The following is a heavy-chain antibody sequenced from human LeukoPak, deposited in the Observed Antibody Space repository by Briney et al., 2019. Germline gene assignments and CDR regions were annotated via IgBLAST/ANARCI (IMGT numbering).Heavy chain of an antibody. D-gene: IGHD2/OR15-2a*01. V-gene: IGHV3-53*04. CDR3: ARAQNIPPPAWFDP. CDR1: GFTVSSNY. Sequence: PGGSLRLSCAASGFTVSSNYMTWVRQAPGKVLEWVSVLYSGGNTYYADSVKGRFTISRLNSKNTLYLQMNNLRTEDTAIYYCARAQNIPPPAWFDPWGQGTLVTVSS. CDR2: LYSGGNT. J-gene: IGHJ5*02.